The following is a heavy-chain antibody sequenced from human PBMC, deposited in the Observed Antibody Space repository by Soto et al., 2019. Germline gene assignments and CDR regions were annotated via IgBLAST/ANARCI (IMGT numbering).Heavy chain of an antibody. V-gene: IGHV1-18*01. CDR2: ISGYNGNT. D-gene: IGHD3-9*01. Sequence: QVQLAQSGAEVKKPGASVKVSCEAYGYTFTNYGISWVRQAPGQGLEWMGWISGYNGNTNYAQKFQGRVTMTTDTXTXTGXMELRSLRADDTAVYYCARDTTHYDILTGYSAPDHWGQGTLVTVSS. CDR1: GYTFTNYG. J-gene: IGHJ5*02. CDR3: ARDTTHYDILTGYSAPDH.